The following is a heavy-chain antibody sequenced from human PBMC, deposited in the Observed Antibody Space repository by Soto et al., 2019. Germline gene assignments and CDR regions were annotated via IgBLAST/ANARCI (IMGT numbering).Heavy chain of an antibody. V-gene: IGHV3-23*01. CDR2: IIGNSEAT. J-gene: IGHJ4*02. Sequence: GGSLGLSCAACGFNFNIYAMNWVRQAIGKGLEWVACIIGNSEATYYADSAKGRFTISRDNSNHILYLQLSSLRVEDTAIYYCAKDLRPDGRYDLDYWXQGTQVTVSS. CDR3: AKDLRPDGRYDLDY. D-gene: IGHD3-3*01. CDR1: GFNFNIYA.